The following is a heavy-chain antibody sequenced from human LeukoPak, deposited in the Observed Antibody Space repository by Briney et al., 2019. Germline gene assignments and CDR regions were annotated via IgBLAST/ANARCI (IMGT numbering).Heavy chain of an antibody. CDR2: IYSGGNT. CDR1: GFTVSSNY. Sequence: GGSLRLSCAASGFTVSSNYMSWVRQAPGKGLDWVSVIYSGGNTYYADSVKGRFTISRDNSKNTLYLQMNSLRAEDTAVYYCARDLPGLSAAGTFDCWGQGTLVTVSS. J-gene: IGHJ4*02. CDR3: ARDLPGLSAAGTFDC. D-gene: IGHD6-13*01. V-gene: IGHV3-53*01.